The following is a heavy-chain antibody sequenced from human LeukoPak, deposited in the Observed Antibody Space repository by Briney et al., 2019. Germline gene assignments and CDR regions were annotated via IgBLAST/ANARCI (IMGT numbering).Heavy chain of an antibody. J-gene: IGHJ4*02. CDR3: ARGAPGGNDYGDY. CDR1: GGSINSYY. CDR2: IFHSGST. V-gene: IGHV4-59*01. Sequence: SETLSLTCTVSGGSINSYYWSWIRQPPGKGLEWIGYIFHSGSTNYNPSLKSRVTISVDTSKNQLSLKLSSVTAADTAVYYCARGAPGGNDYGDYWGQGTLVTVSS.